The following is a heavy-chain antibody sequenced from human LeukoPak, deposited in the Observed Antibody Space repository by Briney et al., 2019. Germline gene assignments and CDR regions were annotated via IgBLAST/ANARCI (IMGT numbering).Heavy chain of an antibody. CDR1: GFTFSSYG. CDR2: IRYDGSNK. CDR3: ARDKDYAFDI. J-gene: IGHJ3*02. D-gene: IGHD3-16*01. Sequence: GGSLRLSCAASGFTFSSYGMHWVRQAPGKGLEWVAFIRYDGSNKYYADSVKGRFTISRDNSKNTLYLQMNSLRAEDTAVYYCARDKDYAFDIWGQGTIVTVSS. V-gene: IGHV3-30*02.